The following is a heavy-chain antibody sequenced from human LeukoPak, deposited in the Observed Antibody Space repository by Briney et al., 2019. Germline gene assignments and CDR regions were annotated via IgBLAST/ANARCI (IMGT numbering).Heavy chain of an antibody. D-gene: IGHD4-23*01. CDR3: TRHGPLYGGDLIDY. Sequence: SAXXWVRQASGKGLEXVGRIRSKANSYATAYAASVKGRFTISRDDSKNTAYLQMNSLKTEDTAVYYCTRHGPLYGGDLIDYWGQGTLVTVSS. J-gene: IGHJ4*02. V-gene: IGHV3-73*01. CDR1: SA. CDR2: IRSKANSYAT.